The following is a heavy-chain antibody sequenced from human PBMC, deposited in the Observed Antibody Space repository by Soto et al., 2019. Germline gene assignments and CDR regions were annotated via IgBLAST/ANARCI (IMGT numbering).Heavy chain of an antibody. CDR3: ARGHAGTMDV. V-gene: IGHV6-1*01. Sequence: SQTLSLTCAISGDSVSSNGAAWNWIRRSPSRGLQWLGRTYCRSKWNNDYAVSVKSRITINPDTSKNQFSLQLNSVTPEDTAVYYCARGHAGTMDVWGQGXTVTVSS. J-gene: IGHJ6*02. CDR1: GDSVSSNGAA. CDR2: TYCRSKWNN. D-gene: IGHD1-1*01.